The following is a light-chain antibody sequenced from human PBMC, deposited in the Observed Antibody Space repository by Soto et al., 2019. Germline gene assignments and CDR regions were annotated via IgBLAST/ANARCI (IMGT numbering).Light chain of an antibody. CDR2: DVS. CDR3: CSHAGSYTYV. J-gene: IGLJ1*01. V-gene: IGLV2-11*01. Sequence: LTQPRSVSGSPGQSVTISCTGTSSDVGDYNYVSWYQQHPGKVPKVMIYDVSKRPSGVPDRFSGSKSGNTASLTISGLQAEDEADYYCCSHAGSYTYVFGTGTKVTVL. CDR1: SSDVGDYNY.